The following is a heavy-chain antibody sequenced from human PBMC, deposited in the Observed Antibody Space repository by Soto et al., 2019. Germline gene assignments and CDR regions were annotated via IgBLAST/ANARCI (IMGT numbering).Heavy chain of an antibody. CDR2: IKEDGSEI. D-gene: IGHD3-16*01. J-gene: IGHJ4*02. CDR3: ARDIGFDYVN. V-gene: IGHV3-7*01. Sequence: GGSLRLSCGVSGFNVMSYWMSWVRQAPGKGLEWVASIKEDGSEIYYLQSVRGRFTISRDSAGNALHLAMNYLSAEDTAVYFCARDIGFDYVNWGQGTLVTVSS. CDR1: GFNVMSYW.